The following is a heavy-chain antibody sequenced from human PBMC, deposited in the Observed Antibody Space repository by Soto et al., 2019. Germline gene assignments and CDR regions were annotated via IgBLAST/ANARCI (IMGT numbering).Heavy chain of an antibody. CDR2: ISGYNGNT. V-gene: IGHV1-18*01. Sequence: ASVKVSCKASGGTFSSYAISWVRQAPGQGLEWMGWISGYNGNTNYAQTVQGRVTVTTDTSTGTVYMELRSLKSDDTAIYYCSRFIMVGGWFDPNYYHGMDVWGQGTTVTVSS. CDR1: GGTFSSYA. CDR3: SRFIMVGGWFDPNYYHGMDV. D-gene: IGHD6-19*01. J-gene: IGHJ6*02.